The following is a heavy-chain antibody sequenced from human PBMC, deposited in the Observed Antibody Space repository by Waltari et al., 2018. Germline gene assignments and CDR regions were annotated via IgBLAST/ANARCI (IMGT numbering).Heavy chain of an antibody. CDR3: AKNQGIAADMDV. CDR2: ISYDGSNK. J-gene: IGHJ6*03. Sequence: QVQLVESGGGVVQPGRSLRLSCAASGFTFSSYGLHRVRQAPGKGLEWVAVISYDGSNKYYADSVKGRFTISRDNSKNTLYLQMNSLRAEDTAVYYCAKNQGIAADMDVWGKGTTVTVSS. V-gene: IGHV3-30*18. D-gene: IGHD6-13*01. CDR1: GFTFSSYG.